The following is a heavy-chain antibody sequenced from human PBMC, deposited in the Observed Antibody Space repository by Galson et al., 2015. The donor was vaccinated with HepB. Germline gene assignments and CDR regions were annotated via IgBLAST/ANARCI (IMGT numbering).Heavy chain of an antibody. J-gene: IGHJ3*01. D-gene: IGHD6-25*01. CDR1: GFIFSHYG. CDR3: ARDGGGSQWGDAFDL. CDR2: IWYDGSIQ. V-gene: IGHV3-33*01. Sequence: SLRLSCAASGFIFSHYGMHWVRQAPDKGLEWVAVIWYDGSIQYYADSVKGRFIISKDDSKNTMYLQMDSLKAEDRAVYYCARDGGGSQWGDAFDLWRQGTMVTVSS.